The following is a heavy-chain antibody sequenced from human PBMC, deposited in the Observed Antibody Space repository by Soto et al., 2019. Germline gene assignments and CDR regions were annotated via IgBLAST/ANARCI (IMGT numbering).Heavy chain of an antibody. V-gene: IGHV3-7*05. D-gene: IGHD3-10*01. CDR3: ASLMVRGVMWLDY. Sequence: EVQLVESGGGLVQPGGSLRLACAASGFTFSSYSMSWVLQAPGKGLEWVANIKQDGSEKYYVDSVKGRFTIARDNAKNSLYLQMNSLRAEDTAVYYCASLMVRGVMWLDYWGQGTLVTVSS. CDR2: IKQDGSEK. J-gene: IGHJ4*02. CDR1: GFTFSSYS.